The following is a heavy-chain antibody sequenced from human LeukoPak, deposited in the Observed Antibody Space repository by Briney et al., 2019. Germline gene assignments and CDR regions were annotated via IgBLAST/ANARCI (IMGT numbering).Heavy chain of an antibody. V-gene: IGHV1-8*01. CDR3: ARNLPSSGYFSD. CDR1: GYSFRTYG. D-gene: IGHD3-22*01. J-gene: IGHJ4*02. CDR2: MNPNSGNT. Sequence: ASVKVSCKASGYSFRTYGITWVRQAPGQGLEWMGWMNPNSGNTGYAQKFQGRVTMTRDTSISTAYMELSSLRSEDTAVYYCARNLPSSGYFSDWGQGTLVTVSS.